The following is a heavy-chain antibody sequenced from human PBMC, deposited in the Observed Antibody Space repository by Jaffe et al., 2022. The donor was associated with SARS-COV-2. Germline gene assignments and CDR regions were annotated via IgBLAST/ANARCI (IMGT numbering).Heavy chain of an antibody. V-gene: IGHV3-21*01. D-gene: IGHD6-13*01. CDR3: ARARSSWYPSYYYYGMDV. CDR1: GFTFSSYS. Sequence: EVQLVESGGGLVKPGGSLRLSCAASGFTFSSYSMNWVRQAPGKGLEWVSSISSSSSYIYYADSVKGRFTISRDNAKNSLYLQMNSLRAEDTAVYYCARARSSWYPSYYYYGMDVWGQGTTVTVSS. J-gene: IGHJ6*02. CDR2: ISSSSSYI.